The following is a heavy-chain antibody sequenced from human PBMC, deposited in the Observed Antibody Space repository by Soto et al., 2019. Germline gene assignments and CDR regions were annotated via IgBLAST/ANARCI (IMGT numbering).Heavy chain of an antibody. CDR2: IYYSGST. CDR3: ARRGSGSYYRGGAFDI. J-gene: IGHJ3*02. V-gene: IGHV4-61*01. CDR1: GGSVSSGSYY. D-gene: IGHD3-10*01. Sequence: SETLSLTCTVSGGSVSSGSYYWSWIRQPPGKGLEWIGYIYYSGSTNYNPSLKSRVTISVDTSKNQFSLKLSSVTAADTAVYYCARRGSGSYYRGGAFDIWGQGTMVTVSS.